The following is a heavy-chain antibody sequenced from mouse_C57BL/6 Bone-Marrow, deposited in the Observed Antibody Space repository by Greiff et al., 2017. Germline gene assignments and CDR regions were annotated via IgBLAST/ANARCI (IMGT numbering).Heavy chain of an antibody. Sequence: QVQLQQSGPGLVQPSQSLSITCTVSGFSLTSYGVHWVRQSPGKGLEWLGVIWSGGSTDYNAAFISSLSISKDNCKGQVFVKMHSLQADDTAIYYCARGGYYRYFDVWGTGTTVTVSS. CDR3: ARGGYYRYFDV. CDR2: IWSGGST. CDR1: GFSLTSYG. V-gene: IGHV2-2*01. J-gene: IGHJ1*03. D-gene: IGHD2-2*01.